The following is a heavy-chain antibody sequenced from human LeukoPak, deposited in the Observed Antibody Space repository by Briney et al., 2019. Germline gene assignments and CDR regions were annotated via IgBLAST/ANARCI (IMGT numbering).Heavy chain of an antibody. V-gene: IGHV3-74*01. J-gene: IGHJ4*02. CDR3: ARGPYTYYYDSSGYSSLDY. CDR1: GFTFDDYG. D-gene: IGHD3-22*01. CDR2: INSDGSST. Sequence: GGSLRLSCAASGFTFDDYGMSWVRQAPGKGLVWVSRINSDGSSTSYADSVKGRFTISRDNAKNTLYLQMNSLRAEDTAVYYCARGPYTYYYDSSGYSSLDYWGQGTLVTVSS.